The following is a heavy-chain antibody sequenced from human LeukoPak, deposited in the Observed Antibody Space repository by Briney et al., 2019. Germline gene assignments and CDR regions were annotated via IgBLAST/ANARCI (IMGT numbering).Heavy chain of an antibody. D-gene: IGHD4-17*01. J-gene: IGHJ4*02. Sequence: PGGSLRLSCAASGFTFSNYWMTWVRQAPGKGLEWVANIKQDGSEKYYVDSVKGRFTISRDNAKNSLYLQMNSLRAEDTAVYYCAREGHYGDYGRELLADYWGQGTLVTVSS. V-gene: IGHV3-7*01. CDR3: AREGHYGDYGRELLADY. CDR1: GFTFSNYW. CDR2: IKQDGSEK.